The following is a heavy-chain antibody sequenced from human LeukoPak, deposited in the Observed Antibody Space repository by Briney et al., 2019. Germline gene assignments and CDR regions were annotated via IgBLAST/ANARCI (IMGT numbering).Heavy chain of an antibody. CDR2: IRPSGST. V-gene: IGHV1-46*01. J-gene: IGHJ4*02. Sequence: GASVKVSCEASGYTFTSYYIHWVRQAPGQGLEYMGIIRPSGSTAYAQKFQGRVTMTRDTSTSAVYMELSSLRSEDTAVYYCAREGPETYNFDFWGQGTQVTASS. CDR3: AREGPETYNFDF. D-gene: IGHD5-18*01. CDR1: GYTFTSYY.